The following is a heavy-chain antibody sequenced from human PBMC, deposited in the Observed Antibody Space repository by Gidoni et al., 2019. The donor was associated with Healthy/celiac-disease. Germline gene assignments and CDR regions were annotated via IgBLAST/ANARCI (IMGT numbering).Heavy chain of an antibody. V-gene: IGHV3-21*01. D-gene: IGHD3-10*01. CDR1: GFTFSSYS. J-gene: IGHJ4*02. Sequence: EVQLVESGGGLVKPGGSLRLSCAASGFTFSSYSMNWVRQAPGKGLEWVSSISSSSSYIYYADSVKGRFTISRDNAKNSLYLQMNSLRAEDTAVYYCARVNFDYYGSGSYYNDYYFDYWGQGTLVTVSS. CDR2: ISSSSSYI. CDR3: ARVNFDYYGSGSYYNDYYFDY.